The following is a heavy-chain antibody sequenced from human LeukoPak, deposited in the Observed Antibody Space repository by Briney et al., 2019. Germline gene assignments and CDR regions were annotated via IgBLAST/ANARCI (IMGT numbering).Heavy chain of an antibody. Sequence: GGSLRLSCAASGFTFSSYWMIWIRQAPGKGLEWVANIRQDGNEKYYVASVRGRFTISRDNAQKSLYLQMNSLRGEDTAVYYCARVRPETILGVVIGSGPDVWGKGTTVTVSS. D-gene: IGHD3-3*01. CDR3: ARVRPETILGVVIGSGPDV. CDR2: IRQDGNEK. CDR1: GFTFSSYW. V-gene: IGHV3-7*01. J-gene: IGHJ6*04.